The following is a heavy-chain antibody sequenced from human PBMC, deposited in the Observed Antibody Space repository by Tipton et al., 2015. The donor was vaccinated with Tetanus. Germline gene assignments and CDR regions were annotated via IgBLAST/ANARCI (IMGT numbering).Heavy chain of an antibody. J-gene: IGHJ4*02. CDR2: IYYTAHN. D-gene: IGHD1-26*01. CDR1: GASINAGGYL. CDR3: ASGLPREPFYFDY. Sequence: TLSLTCTVSGASINAGGYLWTWVRQQPGKGLEWIGNIYYTAHNSYNPSLDSRVSISVDTSKNQCSLRLTSVTAADTAVYFCASGLPREPFYFDYWGQGKQVIVSS. V-gene: IGHV4-31*03.